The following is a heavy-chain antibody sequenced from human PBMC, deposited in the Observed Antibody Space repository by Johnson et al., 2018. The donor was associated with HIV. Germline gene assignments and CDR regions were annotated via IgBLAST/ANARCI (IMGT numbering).Heavy chain of an antibody. CDR3: AKDLPPMILVGGDAFDI. CDR1: GFTFSSYG. V-gene: IGHV3-9*01. CDR2: ISWDSGGI. D-gene: IGHD3-22*01. Sequence: LLVESGGGVVQPGGSLRLSCAASGFTFSSYGMHWARQTPGKGLEWVSGISWDSGGIGYADSVRGRFTISRDNAKNSHFLQMNSLRAEDTAVYYCAKDLPPMILVGGDAFDIWGQGTMVTVSS. J-gene: IGHJ3*02.